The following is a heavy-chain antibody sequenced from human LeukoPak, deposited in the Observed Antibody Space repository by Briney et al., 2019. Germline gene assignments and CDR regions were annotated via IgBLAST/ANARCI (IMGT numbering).Heavy chain of an antibody. CDR2: IKSKTDGGTT. D-gene: IGHD3-22*01. V-gene: IGHV3-15*01. CDR1: GFTFSNAW. CDR3: TTRWYYDSSGYYYEDY. Sequence: GGSLRLSCAASGFTFSNAWMSWVRQAPGKGLEWVGRIKSKTDGGTTDYAAPVKGRFTISRDDSKNTLYLQMNSLKTEDTAVYYCTTRWYYDSSGYYYEDYWGQGTLVTVSS. J-gene: IGHJ4*02.